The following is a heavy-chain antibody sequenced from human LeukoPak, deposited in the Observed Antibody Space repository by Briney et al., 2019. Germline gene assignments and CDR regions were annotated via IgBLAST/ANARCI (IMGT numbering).Heavy chain of an antibody. V-gene: IGHV4-61*02. J-gene: IGHJ5*02. CDR3: AREGPRYYGSGSYYKKGLLWFDP. Sequence: PSETLSLTCTVSGGSISSGSYYWSWIRQPAGKGLEWIGRIYTSGSTNYNPSLKSRVTISVDTSKNQFSLKLSSVTAADTAVYYCAREGPRYYGSGSYYKKGLLWFDPWGQGTLVTVSS. CDR1: GGSISSGSYY. CDR2: IYTSGST. D-gene: IGHD3-10*01.